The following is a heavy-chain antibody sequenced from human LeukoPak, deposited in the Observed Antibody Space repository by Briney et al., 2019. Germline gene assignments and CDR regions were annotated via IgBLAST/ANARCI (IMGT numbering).Heavy chain of an antibody. J-gene: IGHJ4*02. D-gene: IGHD4-17*01. CDR1: GGSISSSSYY. CDR3: ARLDYGDYRGDFDY. CDR2: IYYSGST. V-gene: IGHV4-39*01. Sequence: SETLSLTCTVSGGSISSSSYYWGWIRQPPGQGLEWIGSIYYSGSTYYNPSLKSRVTISVDTSKNQFALKLSSVTAADTAVYYCARLDYGDYRGDFDYWGQGTLVTVSS.